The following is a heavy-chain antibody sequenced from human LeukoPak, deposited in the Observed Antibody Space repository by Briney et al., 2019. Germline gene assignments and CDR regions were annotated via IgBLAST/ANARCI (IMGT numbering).Heavy chain of an antibody. CDR3: AKEVNIVVVPAAIADY. J-gene: IGHJ4*02. D-gene: IGHD2-2*01. Sequence: GGSLRLSCAASGFTFSSYAMSWVRQAPGKGLEWVSAISGSGGSTYYADSVKGRFTISRDNSKNTLYLQMNSLRAEDTAVYYCAKEVNIVVVPAAIADYWGQGTLVTVSS. CDR1: GFTFSSYA. V-gene: IGHV3-23*01. CDR2: ISGSGGST.